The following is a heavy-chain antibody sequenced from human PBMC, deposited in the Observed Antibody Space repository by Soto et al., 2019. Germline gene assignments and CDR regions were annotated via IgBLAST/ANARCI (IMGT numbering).Heavy chain of an antibody. CDR3: ARGGEGLRFLEWLLYLDY. D-gene: IGHD3-3*01. V-gene: IGHV1-2*04. CDR1: GYTFTGYY. CDR2: INPNSGGT. Sequence: QVQLVQSGAEVKKPEASVKVSCKASGYTFTGYYMHWVRQAPGQGLEWMGWINPNSGGTNYAQKFRGWVTMTRDTSISTAYMELSRLRSDDTAVYYCARGGEGLRFLEWLLYLDYWGQGTLVTVSS. J-gene: IGHJ4*02.